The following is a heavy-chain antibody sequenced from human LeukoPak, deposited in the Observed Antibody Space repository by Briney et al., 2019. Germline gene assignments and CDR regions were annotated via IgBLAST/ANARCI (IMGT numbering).Heavy chain of an antibody. CDR2: INSDGSNT. V-gene: IGHV3-74*01. D-gene: IGHD1-14*01. J-gene: IGHJ4*02. CDR1: GFTFSTYW. CDR3: VQEINRGDRRYFDY. Sequence: PGGPLRLSCAASGFTFSTYWMHWVRQAPGKGLVWVSRINSDGSNTNYADSVKGRFTISRDNAKNTLYLQMDSLRAEDTAVYYCVQEINRGDRRYFDYWGQGTLVTVSS.